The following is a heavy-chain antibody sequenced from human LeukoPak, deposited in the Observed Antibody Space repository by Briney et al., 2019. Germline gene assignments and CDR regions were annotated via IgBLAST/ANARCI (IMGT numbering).Heavy chain of an antibody. D-gene: IGHD3-3*01. J-gene: IGHJ4*02. V-gene: IGHV4-39*02. CDR3: ARGVDLDY. Sequence: SETLSLICTVSGGSIGGSSYYWGWIRQPPGKGLEWIGSIYYSGSTYYNPSLKSRVTISVDTSKNQFSLKLNSVTATDTAVYYCARGVDLDYWGQGTLVTVSS. CDR2: IYYSGST. CDR1: GGSIGGSSYY.